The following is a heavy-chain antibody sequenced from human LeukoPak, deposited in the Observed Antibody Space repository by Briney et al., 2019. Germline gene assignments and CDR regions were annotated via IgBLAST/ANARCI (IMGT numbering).Heavy chain of an antibody. Sequence: GGSLRLSCAASGFTFSSYGMHWVRQAPGKGLEWVAVISYDGSNKYYADSVKGRLTISRDNSKNTLYLQMNSLRAEDTAVYYCAKAHRDWYLGVFQIWGQGTLVTVFS. V-gene: IGHV3-30*18. CDR2: ISYDGSNK. CDR1: GFTFSSYG. D-gene: IGHD3-9*01. CDR3: AKAHRDWYLGVFQI. J-gene: IGHJ3*02.